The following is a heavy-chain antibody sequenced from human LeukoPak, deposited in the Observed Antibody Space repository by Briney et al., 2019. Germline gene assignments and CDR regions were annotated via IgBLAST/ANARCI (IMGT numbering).Heavy chain of an antibody. CDR3: ARGWGEKGRCRGGTCNNPQFDY. J-gene: IGHJ4*02. V-gene: IGHV3-7*01. Sequence: PGGSLRLSYAASGFKFSYYWMTWVRQAPGKGLEWLANIKESGSEEYYVDSVKGRFTISRDNADDLVYLQMNSLRVEDTAVYYCARGWGEKGRCRGGTCNNPQFDYWGQGILVTVSS. D-gene: IGHD2-15*01. CDR2: IKESGSEE. CDR1: GFKFSYYW.